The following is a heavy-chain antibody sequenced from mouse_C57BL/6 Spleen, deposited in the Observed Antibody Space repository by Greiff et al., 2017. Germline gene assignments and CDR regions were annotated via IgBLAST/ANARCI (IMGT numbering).Heavy chain of an antibody. CDR3: ARGDDYGYFDV. CDR2: IDPSDSYT. V-gene: IGHV1-50*01. CDR1: GYTFTSYW. Sequence: QVQLQQPGAELVKPGASVKLSCKASGYTFTSYWMQWVKQRPGQGLEWIGEIDPSDSYTNYNQKFKGKATLTVDTSSSTAYMQLSSLTSEDSAVYYCARGDDYGYFDVWGTGTTVTVSS. D-gene: IGHD2-3*01. J-gene: IGHJ1*03.